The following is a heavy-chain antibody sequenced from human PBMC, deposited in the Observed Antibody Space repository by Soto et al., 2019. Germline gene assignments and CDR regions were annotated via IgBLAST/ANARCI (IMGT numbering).Heavy chain of an antibody. D-gene: IGHD2-15*01. CDR3: VRIRRGDGYSFGY. Sequence: EVQLVESGGVSVQPGGSLRLSCTASGFTLSNYWMHWVRQAPGKGLVWVSRINTDGSTTTYADSVKGRFTISRDNAKNTLYLQMKSRREEDTAVYYCVRIRRGDGYSFGYWGQGTLVTVSS. V-gene: IGHV3-74*01. CDR1: GFTLSNYW. CDR2: INTDGSTT. J-gene: IGHJ4*02.